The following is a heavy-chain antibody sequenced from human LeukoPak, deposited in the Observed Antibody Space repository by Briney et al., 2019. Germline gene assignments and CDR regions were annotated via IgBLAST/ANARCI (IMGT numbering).Heavy chain of an antibody. CDR3: ARLDHGSSVFPYFYYGMHV. V-gene: IGHV4-34*01. D-gene: IGHD6-13*01. CDR2: INHSGST. J-gene: IGHJ6*02. CDR1: GGSFSGYY. Sequence: KPSETLSLTCAVYGGSFSGYYWSWIRQPPGKGLEWLGEINHSGSTTYNPSLKSGVPISVAMSSNQFSLKLSSVTAAHTAVYYCARLDHGSSVFPYFYYGMHVGGQGTTVTVSS.